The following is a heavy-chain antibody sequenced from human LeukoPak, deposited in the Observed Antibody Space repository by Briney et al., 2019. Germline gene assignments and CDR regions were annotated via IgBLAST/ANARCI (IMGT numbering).Heavy chain of an antibody. CDR3: AKGSRDVVVPAAPPFDY. D-gene: IGHD2-2*01. Sequence: GRSLRLSCAASGFTFSSYGMHWVRQAPGKGLEWVAVIWYDGSNKYYADSVKGRFTISRDNSKNTLYLQMNSLRAEDTAVYYCAKGSRDVVVPAAPPFDYWGQGTLVTVPS. J-gene: IGHJ4*02. CDR1: GFTFSSYG. V-gene: IGHV3-33*06. CDR2: IWYDGSNK.